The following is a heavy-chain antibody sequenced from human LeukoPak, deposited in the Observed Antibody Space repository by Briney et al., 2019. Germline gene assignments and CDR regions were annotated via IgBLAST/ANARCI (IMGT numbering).Heavy chain of an antibody. Sequence: ASVKVSCKASGYTFTSYDINWVRQATGQGLEWMGWMNPNSGNTGYAQKFQGRVTMTRNTSISTAYMELSSLRSEDTAVYYCARGLYCSGGSCYGYYFDCWGQGTLVTVSS. CDR1: GYTFTSYD. V-gene: IGHV1-8*01. CDR2: MNPNSGNT. J-gene: IGHJ4*02. D-gene: IGHD2-15*01. CDR3: ARGLYCSGGSCYGYYFDC.